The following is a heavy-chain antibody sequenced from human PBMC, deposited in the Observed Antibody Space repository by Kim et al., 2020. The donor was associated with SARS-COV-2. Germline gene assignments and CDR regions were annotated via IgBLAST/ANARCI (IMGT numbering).Heavy chain of an antibody. J-gene: IGHJ6*02. Sequence: SETLSLTCTVSGGSISSYYWSWIRQPPGKGLEWIGYIYYSGSTNYNPSLKSRVTISVDTSKNQFSLKLSSVTAADTAVYYCARDSGGLGRITMVRGVIITSPYYGMDVWGQGTTVTVSS. CDR2: IYYSGST. CDR1: GGSISSYY. V-gene: IGHV4-59*01. CDR3: ARDSGGLGRITMVRGVIITSPYYGMDV. D-gene: IGHD3-10*01.